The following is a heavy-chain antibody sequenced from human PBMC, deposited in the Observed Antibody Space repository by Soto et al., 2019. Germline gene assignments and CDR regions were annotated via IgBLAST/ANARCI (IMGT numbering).Heavy chain of an antibody. CDR2: ISAYNGNT. V-gene: IGHV1-18*01. Sequence: QVQLVQSGAEVKKPGASVKVSCKASGYTFTSYGISWVRQAPGQGLEWMGCISAYNGNTNYAQKLQGRVTMTTDTTLSAAYVEPRSLRAGDTAVYDGARGSSSWYGAVRFFDPWVQGTLVTVSS. D-gene: IGHD6-13*01. J-gene: IGHJ5*02. CDR3: ARGSSSWYGAVRFFDP. CDR1: GYTFTSYG.